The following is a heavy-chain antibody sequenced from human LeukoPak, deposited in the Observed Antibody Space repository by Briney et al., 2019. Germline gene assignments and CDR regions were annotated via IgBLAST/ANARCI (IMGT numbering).Heavy chain of an antibody. D-gene: IGHD3-10*02. CDR1: GYIFTTYG. J-gene: IGHJ4*02. CDR2: INTNTGHP. Sequence: ASVKVSCKASGYIFTTYGVNRMRQAPGQGLEYIGWINTNTGHPSYAQDFTGRFVFSLDTSVSTAYLQINNLEAEDTAVYYCARDPYLRAFDYWGQGTLVTVSS. V-gene: IGHV7-4-1*02. CDR3: ARDPYLRAFDY.